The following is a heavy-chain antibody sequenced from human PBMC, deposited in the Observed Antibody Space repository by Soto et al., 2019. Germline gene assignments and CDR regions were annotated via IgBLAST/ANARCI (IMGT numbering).Heavy chain of an antibody. CDR2: IWYDGSNK. Sequence: PGGSLRLSCAASGFTFSSYGMHWVRQAPGKGLEWVAVIWYDGSNKYYADSVKGRFTISRDNSKNTLYLQMNSLRAEDTAVYYCARVIEVGATLSYVFDYWGQGTLVTVSS. J-gene: IGHJ4*02. V-gene: IGHV3-33*01. D-gene: IGHD1-26*01. CDR1: GFTFSSYG. CDR3: ARVIEVGATLSYVFDY.